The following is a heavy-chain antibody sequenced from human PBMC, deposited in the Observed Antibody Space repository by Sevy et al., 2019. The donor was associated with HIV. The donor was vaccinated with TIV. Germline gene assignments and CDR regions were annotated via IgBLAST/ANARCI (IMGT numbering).Heavy chain of an antibody. D-gene: IGHD1-7*01. J-gene: IGHJ4*02. Sequence: GGSLRLSCAVSGFTFSNYWMSWVRQAPGKGLECEANINQDGGEKYYLDSVKGRFFVSRDNAKNSLYLQMDSLRVEDTAVYYCARVQITGAKPDYFDYWGQGTLVTVSS. V-gene: IGHV3-7*01. CDR2: INQDGGEK. CDR1: GFTFSNYW. CDR3: ARVQITGAKPDYFDY.